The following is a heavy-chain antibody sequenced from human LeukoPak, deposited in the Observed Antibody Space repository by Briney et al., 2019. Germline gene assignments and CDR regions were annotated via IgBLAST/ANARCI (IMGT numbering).Heavy chain of an antibody. V-gene: IGHV4-34*01. D-gene: IGHD3-9*01. Sequence: SETLSLTCAVYGGSFSDYSWTWIRQAPGEGLEWIGEINHNGGTNHNPTLVSRVIMSVDTSKNQFSLKVSSVTAADTAVYYCARVAYRYSINDWSRTGLGAYATKYYYYMDVWGKGTTVTVSS. CDR3: ARVAYRYSINDWSRTGLGAYATKYYYYMDV. J-gene: IGHJ6*03. CDR2: INHNGGT. CDR1: GGSFSDYS.